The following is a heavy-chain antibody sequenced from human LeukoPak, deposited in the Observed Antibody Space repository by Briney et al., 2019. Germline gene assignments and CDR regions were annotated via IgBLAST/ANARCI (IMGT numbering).Heavy chain of an antibody. CDR3: CSPHSGSYYQSWCGMDA. D-gene: IGHD3-10*01. CDR2: ISYDGSNK. J-gene: IGHJ6*02. Sequence: PGRSLRLSWAASGFTFSSYGMHWVRQAQGKGLEWVAVISYDGSNKYYADSVKGRFTISRDNSKNTLYLQMNSLRAGDTAVYYCCSPHSGSYYQSWCGMDAWGQGTTVTVSS. V-gene: IGHV3-30*03. CDR1: GFTFSSYG.